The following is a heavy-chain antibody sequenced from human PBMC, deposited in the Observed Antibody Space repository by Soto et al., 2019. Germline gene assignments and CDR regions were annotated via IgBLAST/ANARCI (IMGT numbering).Heavy chain of an antibody. CDR3: ASAVISGPNFDY. CDR2: IYYSGST. V-gene: IGHV4-31*03. D-gene: IGHD3-10*01. CDR1: GGSISSGGYY. Sequence: SETLSLTCTVSGGSISSGGYYWSWIRQHPGKGLEWIGYIYYSGSTYYNPSLKSRVTISVDTSKNQFSLKLSSVTAADTAVYYCASAVISGPNFDYWGQGTRVTVSS. J-gene: IGHJ4*02.